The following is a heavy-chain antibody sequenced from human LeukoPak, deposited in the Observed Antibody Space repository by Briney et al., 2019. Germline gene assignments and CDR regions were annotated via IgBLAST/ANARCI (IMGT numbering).Heavy chain of an antibody. Sequence: GGSLRLSCAASGFTFDDYAMHWVRQAPGKGLEWVSGISWNSGSIGYADSVKGRFTISRDNAKNSLYLQMNSLRAEDTALYYCARGPNSKYFDYWGQGTLVTVSS. V-gene: IGHV3-9*01. CDR2: ISWNSGSI. CDR3: ARGPNSKYFDY. CDR1: GFTFDDYA. J-gene: IGHJ4*02.